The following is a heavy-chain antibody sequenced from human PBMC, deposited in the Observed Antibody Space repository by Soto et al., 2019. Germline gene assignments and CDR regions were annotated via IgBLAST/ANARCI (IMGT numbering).Heavy chain of an antibody. CDR1: GGTFSTYA. CDR3: ASGIQLWLRRINNGYSG. D-gene: IGHD5-18*01. V-gene: IGHV1-69*12. Sequence: QVQLVQSGAEVKKPESSVKVSCKAPGGTFSTYAITWVRQAPGQGLEWMGGIIPMSGTANYAQRFQDRVTITADESTNTVYMDLSSLRSEDTAVYFCASGIQLWLRRINNGYSGWGQGTLVTVSS. J-gene: IGHJ4*02. CDR2: IIPMSGTA.